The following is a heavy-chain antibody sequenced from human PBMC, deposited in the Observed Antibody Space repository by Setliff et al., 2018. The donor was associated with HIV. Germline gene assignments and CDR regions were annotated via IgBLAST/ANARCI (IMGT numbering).Heavy chain of an antibody. J-gene: IGHJ4*02. Sequence: SVKVSCKASGVTFSTYAISWVRQAPGQGLEWLGGIIPIFGTTIYAEKFQGRVTITADKSTSTAYMELSSLRSEDTAVYYCVGSSGWYIHFDYWGQGTLVTVSS. D-gene: IGHD6-19*01. CDR3: VGSSGWYIHFDY. CDR1: GVTFSTYA. V-gene: IGHV1-69*06. CDR2: IIPIFGTT.